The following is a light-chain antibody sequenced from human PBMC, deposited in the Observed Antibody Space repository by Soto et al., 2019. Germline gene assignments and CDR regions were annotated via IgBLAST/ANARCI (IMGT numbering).Light chain of an antibody. CDR2: EVS. CDR1: SSDVGGYKY. CDR3: SSYTSSSALYV. Sequence: QSALTQPASVSGSPGQSITISCTGTSSDVGGYKYVSWYQQHPGKAPKLMIYEVSSRPSGVSNRFSGSKSGNTASLTISGLQAEDEADYYCSSYTSSSALYVFGTGTKVTVL. V-gene: IGLV2-14*01. J-gene: IGLJ1*01.